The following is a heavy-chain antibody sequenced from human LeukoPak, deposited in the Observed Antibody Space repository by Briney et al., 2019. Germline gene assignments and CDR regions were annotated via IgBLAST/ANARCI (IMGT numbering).Heavy chain of an antibody. CDR2: NSGGGGST. V-gene: IGHV3-23*01. J-gene: IGHJ4*02. Sequence: GGSLRLSCAASGFTFTSYSMNWVRQAPGKGLEWVSTNSGGGGSTYYADSVKGRFTISRDNSKNTLYLQVNSLRAEDTAVYYCAKGGKWDVTPFDYWGQGTLVTVSS. D-gene: IGHD1-26*01. CDR1: GFTFTSYS. CDR3: AKGGKWDVTPFDY.